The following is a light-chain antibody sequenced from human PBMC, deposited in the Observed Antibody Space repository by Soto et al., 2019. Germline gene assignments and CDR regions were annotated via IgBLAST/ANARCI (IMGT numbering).Light chain of an antibody. CDR2: GTS. CDR3: QHYGDPSRT. V-gene: IGKV3-20*01. J-gene: IGKJ1*01. Sequence: DMVLTQSPGTLSLSPGERATLSCRASQSVSSSFLGWYQQKFGQAPRLLIDGTSNRAAGIPARFSGSGSGTDFTLAISRLGPEDSAVYYCQHYGDPSRTFGQGTKVEIK. CDR1: QSVSSSF.